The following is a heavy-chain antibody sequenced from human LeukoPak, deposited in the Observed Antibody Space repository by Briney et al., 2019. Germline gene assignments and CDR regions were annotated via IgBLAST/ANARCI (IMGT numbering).Heavy chain of an antibody. CDR3: ARVTMVRGFWGFRYYYYGMDV. CDR1: GITFSSYW. V-gene: IGHV3-74*01. J-gene: IGHJ6*02. D-gene: IGHD3-10*01. CDR2: INSDGSST. Sequence: GGSLRLSCAASGITFSSYWMHWVRQPPGKGLVWVSGINSDGSSTSYADSVKGRFTISRDNAKNTLYLQMNSLRAEDTAVYYCARVTMVRGFWGFRYYYYGMDVWGQGTTVTVSS.